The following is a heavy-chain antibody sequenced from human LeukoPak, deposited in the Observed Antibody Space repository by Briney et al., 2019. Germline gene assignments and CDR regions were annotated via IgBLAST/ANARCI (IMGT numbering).Heavy chain of an antibody. Sequence: GESLKISCKGSGYRFTTYWIGWVRQMPGKGLEWMGIIYPDDSDTRYSPSFQGQVIISVDKSINTAYLQWSSLKASDTAMYYCAREGGGGGITMVRGVRYAFDIWGQGTMVSVSS. CDR3: AREGGGGGITMVRGVRYAFDI. J-gene: IGHJ3*02. V-gene: IGHV5-51*01. CDR1: GYRFTTYW. CDR2: IYPDDSDT. D-gene: IGHD3-10*01.